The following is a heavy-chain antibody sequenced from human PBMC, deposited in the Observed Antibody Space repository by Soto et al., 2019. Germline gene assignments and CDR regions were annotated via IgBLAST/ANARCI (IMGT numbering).Heavy chain of an antibody. Sequence: EVQLVESGGGLVKPGGSLRLSCAASGFTFSSYSMNWVRQAPGKGLEWVSSISSSSSYIYYADSVKGRFTISRENAKNSLYLQMNSLRAEDTAVYYCARSDCSGGSCYSYYGMDVWGQGTTVTVSS. CDR1: GFTFSSYS. D-gene: IGHD2-15*01. CDR2: ISSSSSYI. J-gene: IGHJ6*02. V-gene: IGHV3-21*01. CDR3: ARSDCSGGSCYSYYGMDV.